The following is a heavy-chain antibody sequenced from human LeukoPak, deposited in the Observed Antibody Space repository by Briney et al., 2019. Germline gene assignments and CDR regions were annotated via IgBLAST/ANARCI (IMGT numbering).Heavy chain of an antibody. CDR1: GFTFSSYA. CDR2: ISYDGSNR. Sequence: PGRSLRLSCAASGFTFSSYAMHWVRQAPGMGLEWVAVISYDGSNRYYADSVKGRFTISRDNAKNMLYLQVNSLRAEDTAVYYCAKWARDCSSTSCYMRYWGQGTLVTVSS. CDR3: AKWARDCSSTSCYMRY. V-gene: IGHV3-30-3*01. J-gene: IGHJ4*02. D-gene: IGHD2-2*02.